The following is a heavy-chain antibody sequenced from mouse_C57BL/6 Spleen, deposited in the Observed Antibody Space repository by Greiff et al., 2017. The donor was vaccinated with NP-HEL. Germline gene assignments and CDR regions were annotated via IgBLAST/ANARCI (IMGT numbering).Heavy chain of an antibody. CDR3: ARHGLRYLDY. CDR1: GFTFSDYY. Sequence: EVQGVESGGGLVQPGGSLKLSCAASGFTFSDYYMYWVRQTPEKRLEWVAYISNGGGSTYYPDTVKGRFTISRDNAKNTLYLQMSRLKSEDTAMYYCARHGLRYLDYWGQGTTLTVSS. V-gene: IGHV5-12*01. J-gene: IGHJ2*01. D-gene: IGHD1-1*01. CDR2: ISNGGGST.